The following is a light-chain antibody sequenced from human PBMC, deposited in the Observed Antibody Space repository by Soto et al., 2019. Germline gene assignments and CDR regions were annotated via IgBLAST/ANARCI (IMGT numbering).Light chain of an antibody. CDR2: GAS. CDR3: HQYSSSTKT. Sequence: IVSTHAPSTLSVSPGERATLSFMSIQIVMISYLAWYQQKPGQAPRLLIYGASSRATGIPDRFSGSGSGTDFTLTISRLEPEDFAVYYCHQYSSSTKTFGQGTKVDI. V-gene: IGKV3-20*01. CDR1: QIVMISY. J-gene: IGKJ1*01.